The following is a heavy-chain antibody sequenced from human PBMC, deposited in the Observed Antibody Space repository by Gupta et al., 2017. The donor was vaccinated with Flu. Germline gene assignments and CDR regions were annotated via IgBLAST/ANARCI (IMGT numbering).Heavy chain of an antibody. CDR1: GFTFGNYA. V-gene: IGHV3-49*03. J-gene: IGHJ4*02. Sequence: EVQLVESGGGLAQPGRSVRLSCTGSGFTFGNYALSWFRQAPGKGLEWVGFIRRKVYGETTEYAASVRGRFTISRDDSETIAYLHMNSLKTEDTAMYYCSRDGVGRWVQWYFFDYWGQGTLVTVSS. CDR3: SRDGVGRWVQWYFFDY. CDR2: IRRKVYGETT. D-gene: IGHD5-24*01.